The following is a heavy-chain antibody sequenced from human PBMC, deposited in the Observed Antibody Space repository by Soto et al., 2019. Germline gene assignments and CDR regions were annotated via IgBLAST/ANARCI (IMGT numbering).Heavy chain of an antibody. CDR2: INPNSGGT. CDR3: ARGPSIAARHYYYYYMDV. D-gene: IGHD6-6*01. V-gene: IGHV1-2*04. Sequence: ASVKVSCKASGYTFTGYYMHWVRQAPGQGLEWMGWINPNSGGTNYAQKFQGWVTMTRETSISTAYMELSRLRSDDTAVYYCARGPSIAARHYYYYYMDVWGKGTTVTVSS. CDR1: GYTFTGYY. J-gene: IGHJ6*03.